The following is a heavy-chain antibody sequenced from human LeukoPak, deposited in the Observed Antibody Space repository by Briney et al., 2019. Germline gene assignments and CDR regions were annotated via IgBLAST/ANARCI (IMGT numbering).Heavy chain of an antibody. Sequence: GASVKVSCKVSGYTLTELSMHWVRQAPGKGLEWMGGFDPEDGETIYAQKFQGRVTMTEDTSTDTAYMELSSLRSEDTAVYYCATVVGYCSSTSCSTFDYWGQGTLVTVSS. CDR2: FDPEDGET. V-gene: IGHV1-24*01. D-gene: IGHD2-2*02. CDR1: GYTLTELS. CDR3: ATVVGYCSSTSCSTFDY. J-gene: IGHJ4*02.